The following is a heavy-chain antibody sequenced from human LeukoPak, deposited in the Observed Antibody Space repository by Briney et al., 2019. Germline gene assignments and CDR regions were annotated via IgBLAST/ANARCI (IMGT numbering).Heavy chain of an antibody. V-gene: IGHV3-30-3*01. J-gene: IGHJ6*02. CDR3: ARDQRDTVVVVAAMGYYYGMDV. D-gene: IGHD2-15*01. Sequence: GSLRLSCAASGFTFSTYAMHWVRQAPGKGLEWVAIISYDGSSKYYADSVKGRFTISRDNSKNTLYLQMNSLRPEDTAVYYCARDQRDTVVVVAAMGYYYGMDVWGQGTTVTVSS. CDR2: ISYDGSSK. CDR1: GFTFSTYA.